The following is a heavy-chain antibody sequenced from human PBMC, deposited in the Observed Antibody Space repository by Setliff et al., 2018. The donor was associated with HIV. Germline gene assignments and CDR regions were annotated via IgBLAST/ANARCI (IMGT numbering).Heavy chain of an antibody. Sequence: GVSVKVSCKASGFTFTNSAVQWVRQARGQRLEWIGWIVVGSGNTNYAQKFQERVTITRDMSTSRAYMELSGLRTEDTAVYYCAADPQTGTTSYDAFDIWGQGTVVTVSS. CDR2: IVVGSGNT. CDR1: GFTFTNSA. V-gene: IGHV1-58*01. J-gene: IGHJ3*02. D-gene: IGHD1-7*01. CDR3: AADPQTGTTSYDAFDI.